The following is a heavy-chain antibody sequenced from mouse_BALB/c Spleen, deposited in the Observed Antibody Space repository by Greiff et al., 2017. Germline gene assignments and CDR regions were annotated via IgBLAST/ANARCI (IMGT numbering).Heavy chain of an antibody. V-gene: IGHV2-2*02. J-gene: IGHJ1*01. CDR3: ARRKEIYYEYDGYFDV. Sequence: QVQLQQSGPGLVQPSQCLSISCTVSGFSLTSYGVHWVRQSPGKGLEWLGVIWTGGCTDYNAAFISRLSISKDNSKSQVSFKMNSLQANDTAIYYCARRKEIYYEYDGYFDVWGEGTTVTVAS. D-gene: IGHD2-4*01. CDR2: IWTGGCT. CDR1: GFSLTSYG.